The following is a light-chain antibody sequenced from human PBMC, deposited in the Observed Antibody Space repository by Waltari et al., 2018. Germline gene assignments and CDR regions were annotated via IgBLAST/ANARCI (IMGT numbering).Light chain of an antibody. Sequence: TCRASRSISTYLDWYQQKPWQAPKLRISAASRLQSGGPSRFSGSGSGTDFTLTISSLLLDDFATYYCQQSYSTPCTFGQGTIVDI. CDR1: RSISTY. CDR3: QQSYSTPCT. CDR2: AAS. J-gene: IGKJ2*02. V-gene: IGKV1-39*01.